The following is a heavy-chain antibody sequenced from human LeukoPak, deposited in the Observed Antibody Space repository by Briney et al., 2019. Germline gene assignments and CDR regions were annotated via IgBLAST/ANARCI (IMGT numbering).Heavy chain of an antibody. Sequence: PSETLSLTCTVSGVSISSGGYYWSWIRQPPGKGLEWIGYIYHSGSTYYNPSLKSRVTISVDRSKNQFSLKLSSVTAADTAVYYCARSGITIFGVVLGAFDIWGQGTMVTVSS. J-gene: IGHJ3*02. CDR1: GVSISSGGYY. CDR3: ARSGITIFGVVLGAFDI. CDR2: IYHSGST. V-gene: IGHV4-30-2*01. D-gene: IGHD3-3*01.